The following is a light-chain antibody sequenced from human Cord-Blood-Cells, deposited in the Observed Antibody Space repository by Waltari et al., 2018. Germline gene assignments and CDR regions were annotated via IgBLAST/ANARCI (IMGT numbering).Light chain of an antibody. CDR3: CSYAGSSTLV. J-gene: IGLJ2*01. CDR2: EGS. V-gene: IGLV2-23*01. CDR1: SSDVGSYNL. Sequence: QSALTQHASVSGSPGQSITISCTGTSSDVGSYNLVSWYQQHPGKAPKHMIYEGSKRPSGVSKRFAGYKSGNTASLTISGLQADDEADYYCCSYAGSSTLVFGGGTKLTVL.